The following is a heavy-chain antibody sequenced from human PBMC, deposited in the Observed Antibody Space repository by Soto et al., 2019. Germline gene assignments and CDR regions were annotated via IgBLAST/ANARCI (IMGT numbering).Heavy chain of an antibody. J-gene: IGHJ4*02. CDR1: GYTFTSYG. CDR3: ARPHTYYYDDSAFFAYYFDF. V-gene: IGHV1-18*01. CDR2: ISAYNGNT. Sequence: ASVKVSCKASGYTFTSYGISWVRQAPGQGLEWMGWISAYNGNTNYAQKLQGRVTMTTDTSTSTAYMELRSLRSDDTAVYYCARPHTYYYDDSAFFAYYFDFWGQGALVTVS. D-gene: IGHD3-22*01.